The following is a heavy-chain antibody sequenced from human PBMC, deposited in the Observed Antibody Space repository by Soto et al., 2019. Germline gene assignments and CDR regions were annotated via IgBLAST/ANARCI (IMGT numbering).Heavy chain of an antibody. D-gene: IGHD2-2*01. CDR1: GFTFSSYG. CDR3: AGGYCSSTSCFGAFDI. Sequence: GGSLRLSCAASGFTFSSYGMHWVRQAPGKGLEWVAVIWYDGSNKYYADSVKGRFTISRDNSKNTLYLQMNSLRAEETAVYYCAGGYCSSTSCFGAFDIWGQGTMVTVSS. V-gene: IGHV3-33*01. CDR2: IWYDGSNK. J-gene: IGHJ3*02.